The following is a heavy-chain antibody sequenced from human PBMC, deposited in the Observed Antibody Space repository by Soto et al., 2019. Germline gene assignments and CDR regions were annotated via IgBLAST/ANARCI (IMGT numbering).Heavy chain of an antibody. CDR3: ARDLWGYCGTDCYPLDV. V-gene: IGHV4-59*01. CDR1: GGSFSGYY. D-gene: IGHD2-21*02. J-gene: IGHJ6*02. CDR2: MYNTGST. Sequence: SETLSLTCTFSGGSFSGYYWSWIRRPPGKGLEWIGYMYNTGSTVYNPSFKSRVTISVDTSKNQFSLKLNSVTAADTAVYYCARDLWGYCGTDCYPLDVWGQGTTVTVSS.